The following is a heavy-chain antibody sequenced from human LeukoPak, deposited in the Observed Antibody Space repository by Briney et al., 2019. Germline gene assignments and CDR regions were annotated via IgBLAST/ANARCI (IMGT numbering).Heavy chain of an antibody. Sequence: GGSLGLSCAASGFTFSSYSMNWVRQAPGKGLEWVSSISTSSSYIYYADSVKGRFTISRDNSKNTLYLQMNSLRAEDTAVYYCAKETDGSDVWGSYRYTELAFDYWGQGTLVTVSS. CDR3: AKETDGSDVWGSYRYTELAFDY. V-gene: IGHV3-21*01. CDR1: GFTFSSYS. CDR2: ISTSSSYI. D-gene: IGHD3-16*02. J-gene: IGHJ4*02.